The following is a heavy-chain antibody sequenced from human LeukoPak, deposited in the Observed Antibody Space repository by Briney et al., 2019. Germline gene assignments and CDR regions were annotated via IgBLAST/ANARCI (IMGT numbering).Heavy chain of an antibody. V-gene: IGHV4-59*08. D-gene: IGHD2-15*01. CDR2: VRYTGTP. CDR1: GGSISGYY. CDR3: ARHVAPDMDYFDY. J-gene: IGHJ4*02. Sequence: PSETLSLTCTASGGSISGYYWTWIRQSPGKRPEWLAYVRYTGTPNYNPSLKSRVTISVDTSKNQFSLTLTSVTAADTAVYYCARHVAPDMDYFDYWGPGTLVTVSP.